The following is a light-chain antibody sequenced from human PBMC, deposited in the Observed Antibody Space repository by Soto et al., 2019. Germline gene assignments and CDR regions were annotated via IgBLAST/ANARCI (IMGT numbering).Light chain of an antibody. Sequence: VHMTRSPSTLSASVGYRFTMTDRASQSISRWLAWFQQKPGKAPKLLIYAASSLQSGVPSRFSGSGSGTDFILAISSLQPEDFATYYCQQSYNTPWTFAQGTRWIT. CDR3: QQSYNTPWT. V-gene: IGKV1-39*01. J-gene: IGKJ1*01. CDR1: QSISRW. CDR2: AAS.